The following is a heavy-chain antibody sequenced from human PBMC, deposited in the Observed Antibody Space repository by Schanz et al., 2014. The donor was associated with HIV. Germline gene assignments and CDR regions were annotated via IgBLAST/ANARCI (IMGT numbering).Heavy chain of an antibody. CDR1: GYTFTSYD. V-gene: IGHV1-2*02. CDR3: ARTDYDILTGYSLGYYGMDV. D-gene: IGHD3-9*01. CDR2: MNPNNDDT. Sequence: QVQLVQSGPEVKKPGASVKVSCKTSGYTFTSYDINWVRQAAGQGLEWMGWMNPNNDDTDYAQKFQGRVTMTRDTSLSVVYMELSRLRSDDTAVYYCARTDYDILTGYSLGYYGMDVWGQGTTVTVSS. J-gene: IGHJ6*02.